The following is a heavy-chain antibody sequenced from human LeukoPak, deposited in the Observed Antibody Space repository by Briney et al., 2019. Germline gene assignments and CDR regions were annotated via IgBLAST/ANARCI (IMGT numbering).Heavy chain of an antibody. D-gene: IGHD2-21*02. Sequence: GGSLRLSCAASGFTFSSYAMSWVRQAPGKGLEWVSAISGSGGSTYYADSVKGRFTISRDNSKNTLYLQMNSLRAEDTAVYYCAKATPQYCGGDCYSDYWGQGTLVTVSS. CDR3: AKATPQYCGGDCYSDY. V-gene: IGHV3-23*01. CDR2: ISGSGGST. CDR1: GFTFSSYA. J-gene: IGHJ4*02.